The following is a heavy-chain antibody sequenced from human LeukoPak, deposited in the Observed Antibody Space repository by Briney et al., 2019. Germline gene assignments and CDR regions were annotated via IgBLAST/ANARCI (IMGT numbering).Heavy chain of an antibody. V-gene: IGHV4-4*07. J-gene: IGHJ4*02. CDR1: GGSISSYY. D-gene: IGHD3-9*01. Sequence: ETLSLTCTVSGGSISSYYWSWIRQPAGKGLEWIGRIYTSGSTNYNPSLKSRVTISVGTSKNQFSLKLSSVTAADTAVYYCARRGYVLRYFAALPYYFDYWGQGTLVTVSS. CDR3: ARRGYVLRYFAALPYYFDY. CDR2: IYTSGST.